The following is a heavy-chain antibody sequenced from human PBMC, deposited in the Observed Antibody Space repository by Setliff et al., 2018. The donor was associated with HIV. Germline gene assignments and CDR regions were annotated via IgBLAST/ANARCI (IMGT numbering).Heavy chain of an antibody. V-gene: IGHV5-51*01. CDR2: IYPDDSDT. Sequence: ESLKISCKGSGYSFTSYWVAWVRQMPGKGLEWMGIIYPDDSDTRYSPSFQDQVTISVDKSISTAYLQWSSLKASDTAMYYCARTIASRPKYYYYAMDFWG. CDR1: GYSFTSYW. D-gene: IGHD6-6*01. CDR3: ARTIASRPKYYYYAMDF. J-gene: IGHJ6*01.